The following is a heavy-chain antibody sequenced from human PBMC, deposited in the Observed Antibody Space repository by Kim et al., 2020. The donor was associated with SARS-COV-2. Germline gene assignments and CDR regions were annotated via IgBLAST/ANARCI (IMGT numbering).Heavy chain of an antibody. CDR3: ARGRRHYFGSGSYLY. J-gene: IGHJ4*02. CDR2: INDGGST. Sequence: SETPSLTCAVYGGSLSGYYWSWIRQPPGKGLEWIGEINDGGSTNHNPSLKSRVTISVDTSRNQFSLSLSSVTAADTAVYYCARGRRHYFGSGSYLYWGPGTLVTVSS. V-gene: IGHV4-34*01. CDR1: GGSLSGYY. D-gene: IGHD3-10*01.